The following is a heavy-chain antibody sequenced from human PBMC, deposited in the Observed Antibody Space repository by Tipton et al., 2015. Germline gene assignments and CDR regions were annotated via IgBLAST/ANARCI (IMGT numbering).Heavy chain of an antibody. J-gene: IGHJ5*02. CDR2: ISASGNT. CDR3: ARIFCSGGHCNNWLDP. V-gene: IGHV4-30-4*01. Sequence: TLSLTCSVSGGSIRSGDHSWNWVRQPPGKGLQWIGHISASGNTSYNPSLKSRVTMSVDTSKNLFSLKLSSATAADTATYYCARIFCSGGHCNNWLDPWGQGILVTVSS. CDR1: GGSIRSGDHS. D-gene: IGHD2-15*01.